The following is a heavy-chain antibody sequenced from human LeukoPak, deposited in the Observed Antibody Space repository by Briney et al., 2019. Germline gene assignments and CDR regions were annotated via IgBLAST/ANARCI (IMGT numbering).Heavy chain of an antibody. CDR1: GFTFDDYG. Sequence: GGSLRLSCAGSGFTFDDYGMHWVRQGPGKGLEWVSGISWNSGSIGYADSVKGRFTISRDNAKNSLYLQMNSLRAEDTAFYYCAKDLLRYSSGWYSPFDPWGQGTLVTVSS. D-gene: IGHD6-13*01. CDR2: ISWNSGSI. J-gene: IGHJ5*02. CDR3: AKDLLRYSSGWYSPFDP. V-gene: IGHV3-9*01.